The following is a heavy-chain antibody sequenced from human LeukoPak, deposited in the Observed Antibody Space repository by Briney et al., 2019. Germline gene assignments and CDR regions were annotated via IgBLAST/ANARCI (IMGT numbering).Heavy chain of an antibody. V-gene: IGHV3-21*01. CDR2: IGSSSGYI. CDR1: GFTFSTYS. D-gene: IGHD2-21*01. CDR3: ARDASGGDYFDY. J-gene: IGHJ4*02. Sequence: GGSLRLSCAASGFTFSTYSMNWVRQAPGKGLEWVSCIGSSSGYIYYADSVKGRFTISRDNAKNSLYLQMNSLRAEDTAVYYCARDASGGDYFDYWGQGTLVTVSS.